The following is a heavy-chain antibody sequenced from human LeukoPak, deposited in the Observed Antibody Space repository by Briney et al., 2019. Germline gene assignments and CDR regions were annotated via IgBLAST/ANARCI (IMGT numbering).Heavy chain of an antibody. D-gene: IGHD4-23*01. CDR1: GGSISSGSYY. CDR2: IYYSGST. CDR3: ATLTTVVTAYYFDH. V-gene: IGHV4-61*01. Sequence: PSETLSLTCSVSGGSISSGSYYWSWIRQPPGKGLEWIGYIYYSGSTNYNPSLKSRVTISVDTSKNQFSLKLSSVTAADTAVYYCATLTTVVTAYYFDHWGQGTLVTVSS. J-gene: IGHJ4*02.